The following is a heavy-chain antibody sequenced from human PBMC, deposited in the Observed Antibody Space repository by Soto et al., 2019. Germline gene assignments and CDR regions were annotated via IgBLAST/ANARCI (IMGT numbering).Heavy chain of an antibody. Sequence: ASVKVSCKASGYTFTVYYMHWVRQAPGQGLEWMGWINPNSGGTNYAQKFQGWVTMTRDTSISTAYMELSRLRSDDTAVYYCARVRVIGYYYDSSGYYYDAFDIWGQGTMVTVSS. CDR2: INPNSGGT. J-gene: IGHJ3*02. D-gene: IGHD3-22*01. V-gene: IGHV1-2*04. CDR1: GYTFTVYY. CDR3: ARVRVIGYYYDSSGYYYDAFDI.